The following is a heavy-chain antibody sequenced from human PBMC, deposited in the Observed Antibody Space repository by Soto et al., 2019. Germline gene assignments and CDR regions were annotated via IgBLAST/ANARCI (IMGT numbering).Heavy chain of an antibody. CDR3: ARGNYYGMDV. CDR1: GFTFSHYW. Sequence: SLRLSCAASGFTFSHYWMHWVRQDPGKGLVWVSGINNDGTSTKYADSVKGRFTISRDNAKNTLYLQINSLRVEDTAVYYCARGNYYGMDVWGQGTTVTVSS. V-gene: IGHV3-74*03. CDR2: INNDGTST. J-gene: IGHJ6*02.